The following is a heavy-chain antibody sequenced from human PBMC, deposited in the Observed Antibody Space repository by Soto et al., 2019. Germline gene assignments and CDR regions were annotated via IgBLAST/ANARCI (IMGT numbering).Heavy chain of an antibody. CDR1: GGTFSSYA. CDR2: IIPIFGTA. V-gene: IGHV1-69*13. D-gene: IGHD3-3*01. Sequence: ASVKVSCKASGGTFSSYAISWVRQAPGQGLEWMGGIIPIFGTANYAQKFQGRVTITADESTSTAYMELSSLRSEDTAVYYCARYGHYDCWSGSVYYFDYWGQGTLVTVSS. CDR3: ARYGHYDCWSGSVYYFDY. J-gene: IGHJ4*02.